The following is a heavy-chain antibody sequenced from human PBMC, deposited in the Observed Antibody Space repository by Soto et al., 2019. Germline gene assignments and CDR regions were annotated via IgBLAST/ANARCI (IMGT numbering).Heavy chain of an antibody. CDR1: GGSISSYY. D-gene: IGHD3-9*01. V-gene: IGHV4-59*08. Sequence: SETLSLTCTVSGGSISSYYWSWIRQPPGKGLEWVGYIYYGGTTSYNPSLKSRVTISLEASKNQFSLKLSSVTAADTAVYYCARHPGYYDILTDLFDYWGQGTLVTVSS. CDR3: ARHPGYYDILTDLFDY. CDR2: IYYGGTT. J-gene: IGHJ4*02.